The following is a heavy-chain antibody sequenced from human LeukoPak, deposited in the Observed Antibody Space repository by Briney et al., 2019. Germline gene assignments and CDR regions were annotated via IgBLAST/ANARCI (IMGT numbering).Heavy chain of an antibody. CDR2: ISGSVTST. Sequence: GGSLRLSCAASGITFRSYVMSWVRQAPGKGLEWVSGISGSVTSTYYADSVKGRFTISRDNSKNTLYLQMNSLRAEDTAVYYCAKYGVLRGYYFEYWGQGTLVAVSS. J-gene: IGHJ4*02. V-gene: IGHV3-23*01. CDR1: GITFRSYV. CDR3: AKYGVLRGYYFEY. D-gene: IGHD3-22*01.